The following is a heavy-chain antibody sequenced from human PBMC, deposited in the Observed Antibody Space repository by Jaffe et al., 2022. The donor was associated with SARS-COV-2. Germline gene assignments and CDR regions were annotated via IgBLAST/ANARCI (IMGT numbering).Heavy chain of an antibody. CDR1: GGSISSGSYY. CDR3: ARDGGPSMYYDSSGHPRYYYGMDV. CDR2: IYTSGST. D-gene: IGHD3-22*01. Sequence: QVQLQESGPGLVKPSQTLSLTCTVSGGSISSGSYYWSWIRQPAGKGLEWIGRIYTSGSTNYNPSLKSRVTISVDTSKNQFSLKLSSVTAADTAVYYCARDGGPSMYYDSSGHPRYYYGMDVWGQGTTVTVSS. J-gene: IGHJ6*02. V-gene: IGHV4-61*02.